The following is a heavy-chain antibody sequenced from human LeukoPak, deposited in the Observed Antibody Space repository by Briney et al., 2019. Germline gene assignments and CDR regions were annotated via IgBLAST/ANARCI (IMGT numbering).Heavy chain of an antibody. CDR2: INAGNGNT. V-gene: IGHV1-3*03. J-gene: IGHJ3*02. D-gene: IGHD3-3*01. CDR1: GYTFTSYA. Sequence: ASVKVSCKASGYTFTSYAMHWVRQAPGQRLEWMGWINAGNGNTKYSQEFQGRVTITRDTSASTAYMELSSLRFEDTAVYYCATEIFGVVIGGLAYDIWGQGTMVTVSS. CDR3: ATEIFGVVIGGLAYDI.